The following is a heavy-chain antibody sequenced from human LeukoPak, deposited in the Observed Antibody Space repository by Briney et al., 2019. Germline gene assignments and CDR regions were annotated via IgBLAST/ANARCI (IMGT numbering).Heavy chain of an antibody. CDR3: ASGYCSSTSCYGYYFDY. D-gene: IGHD2-2*01. Sequence: PGGSLRLSCAASGFTFSSYGMHWVRQAPGKGLEWVAFIRYDGSNKNYADSVKGRFTISRDNSKNTLYLQMNSLRAEDTAVYYCASGYCSSTSCYGYYFDYWGQGTLVTVSS. V-gene: IGHV3-30*02. CDR2: IRYDGSNK. J-gene: IGHJ4*02. CDR1: GFTFSSYG.